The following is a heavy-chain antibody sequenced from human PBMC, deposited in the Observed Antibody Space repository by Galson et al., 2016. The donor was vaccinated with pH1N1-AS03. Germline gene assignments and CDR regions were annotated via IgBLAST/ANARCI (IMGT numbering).Heavy chain of an antibody. D-gene: IGHD6-13*01. V-gene: IGHV1-2*02. J-gene: IGHJ3*01. Sequence: SVKVSCKASGYAFTDYYMHLLRQAPGQGLEWMAWINTDSGGTDYAQKFQGRATMTRDASISTTYMELSSLRSDDTAVYYCVRGSPHSSSTNYAFEFWGRGTMVTVSS. CDR3: VRGSPHSSSTNYAFEF. CDR2: INTDSGGT. CDR1: GYAFTDYY.